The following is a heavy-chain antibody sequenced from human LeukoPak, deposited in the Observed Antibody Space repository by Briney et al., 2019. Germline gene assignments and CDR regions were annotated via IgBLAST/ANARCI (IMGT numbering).Heavy chain of an antibody. V-gene: IGHV3-9*01. D-gene: IGHD5-24*01. Sequence: GGSLRLSCAASGFTFDDYAMHWVRQAPGKGLEWVSGISWNSGSIGYADSVKGRFTISRDNAKNSLYLQMNSLRAEDTAVYYCARDLVEMAADAFDIWGQGTTVTVSS. CDR3: ARDLVEMAADAFDI. J-gene: IGHJ3*02. CDR1: GFTFDDYA. CDR2: ISWNSGSI.